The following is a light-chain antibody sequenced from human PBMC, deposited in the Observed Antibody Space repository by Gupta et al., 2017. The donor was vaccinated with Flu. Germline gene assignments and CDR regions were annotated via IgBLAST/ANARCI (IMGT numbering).Light chain of an antibody. CDR1: SSDVGGYNY. Sequence: QSALTQPASVSGSPGQSITISCTGTSSDVGGYNYVSWYQQHPGKVPKLMICQVTNRPSGVSHRFSGSKSGNTASLTISGLQAEDEADYYCTSYTSSSTLVFGTGTKLTVL. J-gene: IGLJ2*01. V-gene: IGLV2-14*01. CDR2: QVT. CDR3: TSYTSSSTLV.